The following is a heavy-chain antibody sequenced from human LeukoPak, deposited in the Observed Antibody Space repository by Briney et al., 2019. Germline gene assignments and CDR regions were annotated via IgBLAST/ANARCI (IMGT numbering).Heavy chain of an antibody. J-gene: IGHJ6*02. CDR1: GGSISSGGYY. CDR3: ARDTYDSSGYYYYYYGMDV. D-gene: IGHD3-22*01. V-gene: IGHV4-31*03. CDR2: IYYSGST. Sequence: SQTLSLTCTVSGGSISSGGYYWSWIRQHPGKGLEWIGYIYYSGSTYYNPSLKSRVTISVDTSKNQFSLKLSSVTAADTAVYYCARDTYDSSGYYYYYYGMDVWGQGPTVTVSS.